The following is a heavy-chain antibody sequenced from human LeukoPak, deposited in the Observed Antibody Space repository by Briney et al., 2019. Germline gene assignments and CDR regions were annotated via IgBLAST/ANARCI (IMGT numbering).Heavy chain of an antibody. CDR3: AKDSKIVGATFRSYHYMDV. Sequence: GGSLRLSCAASGFTFSDYYMSWVRQAPGKGLEWVSAIRGSGDRTHYADSVKGRFTISRDNSKNMLYLQMNSLRAEDTAVYYCAKDSKIVGATFRSYHYMDVWGKGTAVTVSS. V-gene: IGHV3-23*01. J-gene: IGHJ6*03. D-gene: IGHD1-26*01. CDR1: GFTFSDYY. CDR2: IRGSGDRT.